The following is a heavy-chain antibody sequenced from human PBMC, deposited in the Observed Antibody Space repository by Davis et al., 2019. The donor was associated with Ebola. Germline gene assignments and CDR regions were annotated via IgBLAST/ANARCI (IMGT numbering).Heavy chain of an antibody. Sequence: GESLKISCAGSGFTFRSFAMSWVRQVPGKGLEWVSGISDGGSGTSYADSVKGRFTISRDNSKNTLYLQMNSLRAEDTAVYYCTRDWGGNSDYWGQGTLVTVSS. D-gene: IGHD4-23*01. CDR3: TRDWGGNSDY. J-gene: IGHJ4*02. CDR2: ISDGGSGT. CDR1: GFTFRSFA. V-gene: IGHV3-23*01.